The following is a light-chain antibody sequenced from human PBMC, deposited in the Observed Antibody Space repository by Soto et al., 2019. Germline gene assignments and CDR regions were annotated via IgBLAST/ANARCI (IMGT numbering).Light chain of an antibody. CDR3: QQYNNWPPLT. Sequence: ERIMTQSPATLSVSPGESATLSCRASQSVSSNLAWYQQKPGQAPRLLIYGVSTRATGIPARFSGSGSETKFTLTISSLQSEDFAVYYCQQYNNWPPLTFGGGTKV. V-gene: IGKV3-15*01. J-gene: IGKJ4*01. CDR1: QSVSSN. CDR2: GVS.